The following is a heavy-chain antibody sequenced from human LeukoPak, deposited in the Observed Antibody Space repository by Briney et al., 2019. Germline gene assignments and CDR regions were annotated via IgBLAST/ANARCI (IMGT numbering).Heavy chain of an antibody. CDR2: INPNSGGT. V-gene: IGHV1-2*02. Sequence: ASVKVSFKASGYTFTGYYMHWVRQAPGQRPEWMGWINPNSGGTICAQKFQGRVTMTRDTSISTASMELSRLTSDDTAVYYCARDPRIAVTGGLCYFDYWGQGTLVTVSS. CDR1: GYTFTGYY. J-gene: IGHJ4*02. D-gene: IGHD6-19*01. CDR3: ARDPRIAVTGGLCYFDY.